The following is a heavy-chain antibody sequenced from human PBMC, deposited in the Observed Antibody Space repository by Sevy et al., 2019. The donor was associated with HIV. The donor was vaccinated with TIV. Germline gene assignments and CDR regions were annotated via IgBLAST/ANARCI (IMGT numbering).Heavy chain of an antibody. CDR2: IYYSGST. V-gene: IGHV4-39*01. CDR3: ARRQLYYDFWSGYYTEANWFDP. D-gene: IGHD3-3*01. J-gene: IGHJ5*02. Sequence: SETLSLTCTVSGGSISSSSYYWGWIRQPPGKGLEWIGSIYYSGSTYYNPSHKSRVTISVDTSKNQFSLKLSSVTAADTAVYYCARRQLYYDFWSGYYTEANWFDPWGQGTLVTVSS. CDR1: GGSISSSSYY.